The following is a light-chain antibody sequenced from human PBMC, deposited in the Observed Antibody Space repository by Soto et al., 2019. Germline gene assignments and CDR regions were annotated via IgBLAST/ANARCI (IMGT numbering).Light chain of an antibody. J-gene: IGLJ3*02. CDR3: ASYTAATALGRV. CDR1: DSDIGGYKY. CDR2: DVT. Sequence: QSVLTQPASVSGSPGQSITISCSGTDSDIGGYKYVSWYQQHAGKAPKLMIYDVTDRPSGISNRFSGSKSGNTASLTISDLQTDDEADYYCASYTAATALGRVFGGGTQLTVL. V-gene: IGLV2-14*03.